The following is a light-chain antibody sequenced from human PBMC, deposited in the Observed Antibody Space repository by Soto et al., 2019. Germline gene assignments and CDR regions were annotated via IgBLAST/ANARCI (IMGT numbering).Light chain of an antibody. CDR2: AAS. V-gene: IGKV3D-15*01. Sequence: EIVMTQSPATLSVSPGERATLSCRASQSVSSNLAWYQQKPGQAPRLLIYAASNRASGIPDRFSGGGSGTDFTLTISRLEPEDFAVYYCQQFSSYPLTFGGGTKVDI. J-gene: IGKJ4*01. CDR3: QQFSSYPLT. CDR1: QSVSSN.